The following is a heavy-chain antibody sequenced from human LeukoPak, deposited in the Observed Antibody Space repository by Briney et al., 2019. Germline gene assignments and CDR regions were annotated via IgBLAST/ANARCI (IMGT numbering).Heavy chain of an antibody. D-gene: IGHD2-2*01. CDR2: MNPNSGNT. Sequence: GASVKVSCKASGYTFTGYDINWVRQATGQGLEWLGWMNPNSGNTGYAQKFQGRVTMTRNTSISTAYMELSSLRSEDTAVYYCARGHCSTTSCYSRYYYHYMDVWGKGTTVTISS. V-gene: IGHV1-8*01. CDR3: ARGHCSTTSCYSRYYYHYMDV. J-gene: IGHJ6*03. CDR1: GYTFTGYD.